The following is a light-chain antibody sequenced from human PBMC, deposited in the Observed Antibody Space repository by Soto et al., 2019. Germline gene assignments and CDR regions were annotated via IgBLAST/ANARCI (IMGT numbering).Light chain of an antibody. J-gene: IGLJ2*01. CDR3: AAWDVSLNVV. Sequence: QSVLTQPPSASGTPGQRVTISCSGSSSNIGSNYVYWYQQLPGTAPKLLIYRNNQRPSGVPDRFSGSKSGTSASLAISGLRSEDEADYYCAAWDVSLNVVCGGGTKLTVL. CDR2: RNN. V-gene: IGLV1-47*01. CDR1: SSNIGSNY.